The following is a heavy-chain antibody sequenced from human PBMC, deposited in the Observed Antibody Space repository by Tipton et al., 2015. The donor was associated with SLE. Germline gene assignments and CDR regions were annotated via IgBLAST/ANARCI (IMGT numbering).Heavy chain of an antibody. CDR3: AKGRFRGFPDAFDI. V-gene: IGHV4-61*01. CDR2: INHSGST. CDR1: GGSVSSGSYY. Sequence: TLSLTCTVSGGSVSSGSYYWNWIRQPPGKGLEWIGEINHSGSTNYNPSLKSRVTISIDASKNQFSLKLSSVTAADTAVYYCAKGRFRGFPDAFDIWGQGTMVTVSS. J-gene: IGHJ3*02. D-gene: IGHD3-10*01.